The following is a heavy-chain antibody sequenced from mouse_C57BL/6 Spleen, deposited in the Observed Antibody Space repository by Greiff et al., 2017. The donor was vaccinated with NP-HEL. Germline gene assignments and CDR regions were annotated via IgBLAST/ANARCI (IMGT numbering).Heavy chain of an antibody. V-gene: IGHV5-9-1*02. J-gene: IGHJ2*01. CDR2: ISSGGDYI. Sequence: EVKLVESGEGLVKPGGSLKLSCAASGFTFSSYAMSWVRQTPEKRLEWVAYISSGGDYIYYADTVTGRFTISRDNARNTLYLQMSSLKSEDTAMYYCTRDFGSGDGYYFDYWGQGTTLTVSS. D-gene: IGHD2-3*01. CDR3: TRDFGSGDGYYFDY. CDR1: GFTFSSYA.